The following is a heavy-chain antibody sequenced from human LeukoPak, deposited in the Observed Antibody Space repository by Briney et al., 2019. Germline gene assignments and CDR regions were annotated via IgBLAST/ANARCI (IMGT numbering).Heavy chain of an antibody. Sequence: GGSLRLSCAGSGFTLSNYWMSWVRQAPGKGLEWVANIDQDGSDINYVGSVEGRFTISRDDAKNSLYLQMNSLRAEDTAVYYCARESTEDRPGHWGQGTLVTVSS. D-gene: IGHD4-17*01. J-gene: IGHJ4*02. V-gene: IGHV3-7*01. CDR2: IDQDGSDI. CDR1: GFTLSNYW. CDR3: ARESTEDRPGH.